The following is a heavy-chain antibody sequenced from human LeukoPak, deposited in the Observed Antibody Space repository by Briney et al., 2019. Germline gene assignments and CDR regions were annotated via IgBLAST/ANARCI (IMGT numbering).Heavy chain of an antibody. Sequence: PGGSLRLSCAASGFTVSSNYMSWVRQAPGKGLEWVSVIYSGGSTYYADSVKGRFTISRDNFKNTLYLQMNSLRAEDTAVYYCAKSLDTAMVPFDYWGQGTLVTVSS. D-gene: IGHD5-18*01. CDR3: AKSLDTAMVPFDY. CDR2: IYSGGST. CDR1: GFTVSSNY. J-gene: IGHJ4*02. V-gene: IGHV3-66*01.